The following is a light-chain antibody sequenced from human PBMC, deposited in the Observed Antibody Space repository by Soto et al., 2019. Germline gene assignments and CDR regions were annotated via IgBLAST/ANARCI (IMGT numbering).Light chain of an antibody. CDR3: QQYGSSPPT. J-gene: IGKJ1*01. CDR1: QSVSSSY. V-gene: IGKV3-20*01. Sequence: EIVWTQSPGTLSLSPGERATLSCRASQSVSSSYLAWYQQKPGQAPRLLIYGASSRATGIPDRFSGSGSGTDFTLTISILEPEDFAVYYCQQYGSSPPTFGQGTKVEIK. CDR2: GAS.